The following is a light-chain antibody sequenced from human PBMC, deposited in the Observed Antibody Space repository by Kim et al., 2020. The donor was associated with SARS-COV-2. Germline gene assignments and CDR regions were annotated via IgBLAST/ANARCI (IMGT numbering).Light chain of an antibody. J-gene: IGKJ2*01. V-gene: IGKV2-28*01. CDR3: MQAVQTYT. CDR2: LGS. CDR1: QSLLHSNGYNY. Sequence: GEPASISCRSSQSLLHSNGYNYLDWYLQKPGQSPQLLIYLGSNRASGVPDRFSGSGSGTDFTLKISRVEAEDVGVYYCMQAVQTYTFGQGTKLEIK.